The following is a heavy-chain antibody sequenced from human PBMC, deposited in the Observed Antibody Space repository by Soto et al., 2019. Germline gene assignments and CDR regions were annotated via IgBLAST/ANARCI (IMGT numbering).Heavy chain of an antibody. J-gene: IGHJ5*01. CDR3: AKTPKSRILNS. V-gene: IGHV3-23*01. D-gene: IGHD3-9*01. CDR1: GFTFRNYA. Sequence: PGGSLRLSCAVSGFTFRNYAMSWVRQAPGKGLEWVAGITGTGSSTSYSDSVRGRFTISRDNSKNKLYLLMNSLSAEDTAVYWCAKTPKSRILNSWGQGALVTVYS. CDR2: ITGTGSST.